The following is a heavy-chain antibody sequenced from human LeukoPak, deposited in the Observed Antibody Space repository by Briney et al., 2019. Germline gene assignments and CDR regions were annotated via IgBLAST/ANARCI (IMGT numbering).Heavy chain of an antibody. Sequence: PGGSLRLSCAASRFTFSSYVMKWVRQVPGKGLEWVSCISTSSSYIYYADSVKGRFTISRDNAKNSLYLQMNSLRAEDTAVYYCARATWDPNYYYYMDVWGKGTTVTISS. V-gene: IGHV3-21*01. CDR3: ARATWDPNYYYYMDV. D-gene: IGHD1-26*01. J-gene: IGHJ6*03. CDR1: RFTFSSYV. CDR2: ISTSSSYI.